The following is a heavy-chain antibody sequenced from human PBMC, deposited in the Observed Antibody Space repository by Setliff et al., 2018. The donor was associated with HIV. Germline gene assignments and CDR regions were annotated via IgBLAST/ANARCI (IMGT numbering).Heavy chain of an antibody. CDR2: ISSGGGT. CDR1: GFPFSNYA. Sequence: GGSLRLSCAASGFPFSNYAMSWVRQAPGKGLEWVSAISSGGGTYYADFVKGRFTISRDNSKNTLYLQMDSLRAEDTAVYYCAKEVYRYDDGSESMDVWGKGSTVTVAS. V-gene: IGHV3-23*01. D-gene: IGHD5-18*01. J-gene: IGHJ6*03. CDR3: AKEVYRYDDGSESMDV.